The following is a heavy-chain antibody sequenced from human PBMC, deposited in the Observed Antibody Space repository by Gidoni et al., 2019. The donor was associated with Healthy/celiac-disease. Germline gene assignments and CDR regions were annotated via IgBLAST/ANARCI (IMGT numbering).Heavy chain of an antibody. Sequence: QITLKESGPTLVKPTQTLTLTCTFSGFSLSTSGVGVGWIRQPPGKALEWLALIYWNDDKRYSPSLKSRLTITKDTSKHQVVLTMTNMDPVDTATYYCAHRIAVVQFDFWGQGTLVTVSS. J-gene: IGHJ4*02. V-gene: IGHV2-5*01. D-gene: IGHD6-19*01. CDR2: IYWNDDK. CDR1: GFSLSTSGVG. CDR3: AHRIAVVQFDF.